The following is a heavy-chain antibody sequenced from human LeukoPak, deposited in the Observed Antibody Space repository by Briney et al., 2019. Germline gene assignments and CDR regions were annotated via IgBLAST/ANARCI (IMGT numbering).Heavy chain of an antibody. D-gene: IGHD3-22*01. CDR1: GFTFDDYA. V-gene: IGHV3-43*02. J-gene: IGHJ6*01. CDR2: ISGDGGSK. Sequence: GGSLRLFCAASGFTFDDYAMHWVRQAPGKGLEWVSLISGDGGSKYYADSVKGRFTISRDNSKHSLYLQMNSLRTEDTALYYCAGVVVIIEVANYYYGMDVWGQGTTVTVSS. CDR3: AGVVVIIEVANYYYGMDV.